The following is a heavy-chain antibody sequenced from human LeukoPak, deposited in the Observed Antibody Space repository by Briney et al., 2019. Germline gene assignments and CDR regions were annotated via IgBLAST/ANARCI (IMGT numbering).Heavy chain of an antibody. Sequence: GGSLRLSCAASGFTFSSYAMSWVRQAPGKGLKWISAISGSGGSTHYADSVKGRFTISRDNSKNTLYLQMSGLRAEDTAVYYCARTNWGSSFDYWGQGTLVTVSS. CDR3: ARTNWGSSFDY. CDR2: ISGSGGST. V-gene: IGHV3-23*01. CDR1: GFTFSSYA. J-gene: IGHJ4*02. D-gene: IGHD7-27*01.